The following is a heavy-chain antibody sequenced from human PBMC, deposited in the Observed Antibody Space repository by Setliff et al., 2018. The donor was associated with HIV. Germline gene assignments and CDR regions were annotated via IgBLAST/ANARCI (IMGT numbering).Heavy chain of an antibody. CDR3: ARGGLTAAGTLLLVGYFDY. CDR1: GGSFSGYY. Sequence: PSETLSLTCAVYGGSFSGYYWSWIRQPPGKGLEWIGEINHSGSTNFNPSLKSRVTISVDTSKNQFSLKLSSVTAADTAVDYCARGGLTAAGTLLLVGYFDYWGQGTLVTVSS. CDR2: INHSGST. J-gene: IGHJ4*02. V-gene: IGHV4-34*01. D-gene: IGHD6-13*01.